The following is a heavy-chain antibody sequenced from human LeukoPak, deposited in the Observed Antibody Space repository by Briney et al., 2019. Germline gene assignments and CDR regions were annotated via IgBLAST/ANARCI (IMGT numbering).Heavy chain of an antibody. V-gene: IGHV1-69*13. D-gene: IGHD6-6*01. J-gene: IGHJ4*02. CDR1: GGTFSSYA. CDR2: IIPIFGTA. CDR3: ARSISGSSRWWFDY. Sequence: VASVTVSCKASGGTFSSYAINWVRQAPGQGLEWMGGIIPIFGTANYAQKFQGRVTITADESTSTAYMELSSLRSEDTAVYYCARSISGSSRWWFDYWGQGTLVIVSS.